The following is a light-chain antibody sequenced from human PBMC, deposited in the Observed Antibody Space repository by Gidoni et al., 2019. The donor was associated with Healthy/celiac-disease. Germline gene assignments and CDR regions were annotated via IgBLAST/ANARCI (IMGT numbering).Light chain of an antibody. CDR3: QQYYSTVCS. CDR1: QSVLYSSNNKNY. Sequence: DIVLTQSPDSLALSLGERATINCKSSQSVLYSSNNKNYLAWYQQKPGQPPKLLIYWASTRESGVPDRFSGSGSGTDFTLTISSLQAEDMAVYYCQQYYSTVCSFGQGTKLEIK. J-gene: IGKJ2*04. CDR2: WAS. V-gene: IGKV4-1*01.